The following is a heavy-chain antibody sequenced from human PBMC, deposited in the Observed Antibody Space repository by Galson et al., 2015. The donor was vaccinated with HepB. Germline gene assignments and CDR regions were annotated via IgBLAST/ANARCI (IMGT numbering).Heavy chain of an antibody. J-gene: IGHJ6*02. D-gene: IGHD2-15*01. CDR2: ISNDRSNK. V-gene: IGHV3-30*18. CDR1: GFTFTSYG. Sequence: SVKLSCAASGFTFTSYGMPWVRQAPGQGLEWVAVISNDRSNKYYADTVKGRVTMSRDNAKSTLFMQMNSLRAEDTAVYYCAKGGNVEGVVSYYYYGMDVWGQGTMVTVSS. CDR3: AKGGNVEGVVSYYYYGMDV.